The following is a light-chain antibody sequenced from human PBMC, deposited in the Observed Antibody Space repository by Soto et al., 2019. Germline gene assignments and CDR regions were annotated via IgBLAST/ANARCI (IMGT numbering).Light chain of an antibody. CDR1: TSNIGNHY. Sequence: SVLTQPPSLSAAPGQKVTISCSGNTSNIGNHYVAWYQVLPRTAPKLLIYDNDKRPSGIADRFSGSKSGTSAILAITGLQTGDEANYYCGAWDGRLGGVFGGGTKLTVL. CDR2: DND. J-gene: IGLJ3*02. V-gene: IGLV1-51*01. CDR3: GAWDGRLGGV.